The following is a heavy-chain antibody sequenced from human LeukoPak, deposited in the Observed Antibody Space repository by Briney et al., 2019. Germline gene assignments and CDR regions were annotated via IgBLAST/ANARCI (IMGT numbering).Heavy chain of an antibody. V-gene: IGHV5-51*01. Sequence: GESLKISCKGSGYSFTSYWIGWVRQMPGKGLEWMGIIYPGDSDTRYCPSFQGQVTISADKSISTAYLQWSSLKASDTAMYYCARRDDSRSGYYGMDVWGKGTTVTVSS. J-gene: IGHJ6*04. CDR2: IYPGDSDT. D-gene: IGHD6-25*01. CDR1: GYSFTSYW. CDR3: ARRDDSRSGYYGMDV.